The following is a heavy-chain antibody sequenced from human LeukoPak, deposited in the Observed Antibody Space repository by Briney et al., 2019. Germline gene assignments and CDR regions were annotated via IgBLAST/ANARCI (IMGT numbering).Heavy chain of an antibody. Sequence: ASVKVSCKASGYTFTSYGISWVRQAPGQGLEWMGGIIPIFGTANYAQKFQGRVTITADESTSTAYMELSSLRSEDTAVYYCARDLGEFDVVVTANWFDPWGQGTLVTVSS. J-gene: IGHJ5*02. D-gene: IGHD2-21*02. V-gene: IGHV1-69*13. CDR1: GYTFTSYG. CDR3: ARDLGEFDVVVTANWFDP. CDR2: IIPIFGTA.